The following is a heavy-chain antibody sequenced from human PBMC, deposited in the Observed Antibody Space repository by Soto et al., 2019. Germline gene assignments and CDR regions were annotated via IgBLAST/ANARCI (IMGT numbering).Heavy chain of an antibody. Sequence: SETLSLTCAVSGGSISSSNWWSWVRQPPGKGLEWIGEIYHSGSTNYNPSLKSRVTISVDTSKNQFSLKLSSVTAADTAVYYCARQTRGGQWLVPSFDDWGQGTLVTVSS. CDR1: GGSISSSNW. CDR2: IYHSGST. J-gene: IGHJ4*02. D-gene: IGHD6-19*01. CDR3: ARQTRGGQWLVPSFDD. V-gene: IGHV4-4*02.